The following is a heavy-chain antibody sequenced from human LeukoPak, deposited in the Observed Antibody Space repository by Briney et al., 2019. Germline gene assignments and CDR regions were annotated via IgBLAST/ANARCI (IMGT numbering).Heavy chain of an antibody. D-gene: IGHD6-19*01. J-gene: IGHJ4*02. CDR1: GGTFSSYA. V-gene: IGHV1-69*01. Sequence: GATVKVSCKASGGTFSSYAISWVRQAPGQGLEWMGGITPIFGTANYAQKFQGRVTITADESTSTAYMELSSLRSEDTAVYYCASLVNLAVAGTERFDYWGQGTLVTVSS. CDR2: ITPIFGTA. CDR3: ASLVNLAVAGTERFDY.